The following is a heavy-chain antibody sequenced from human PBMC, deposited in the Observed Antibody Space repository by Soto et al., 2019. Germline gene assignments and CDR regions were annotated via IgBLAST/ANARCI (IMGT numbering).Heavy chain of an antibody. CDR1: GFTFSSYG. D-gene: IGHD1-1*01. CDR3: ASGRLNNHGPVYYLDY. V-gene: IGHV3-33*01. J-gene: IGHJ4*02. CDR2: IWYDGSNK. Sequence: GGSLRLSCAASGFTFSSYGMHWVRQAPGKGLEWVAVIWYDGSNKYYADSVKGRFTISRDNSKNTVYLQMNSLRAEDTAAFYCASGRLNNHGPVYYLDYWGQRALVTVSS.